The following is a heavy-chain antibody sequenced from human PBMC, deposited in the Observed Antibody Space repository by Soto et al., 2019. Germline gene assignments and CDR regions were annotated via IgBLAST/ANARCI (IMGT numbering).Heavy chain of an antibody. CDR1: GGTFSSYA. CDR2: IIPIFGSA. V-gene: IGHV1-69*06. J-gene: IGHJ6*02. D-gene: IGHD6-13*01. CDR3: ARDPSSSSWANYYYDGMDV. Sequence: QVQLVQSGAEVKKPGSSVKVSCKASGGTFSSYAVNWVRQAPGQGLEWMGGIIPIFGSANYAQKFQGRVTITADKSTSTAYMELSSLRSEDTDVYYCARDPSSSSWANYYYDGMDVWGQGTTVTVSS.